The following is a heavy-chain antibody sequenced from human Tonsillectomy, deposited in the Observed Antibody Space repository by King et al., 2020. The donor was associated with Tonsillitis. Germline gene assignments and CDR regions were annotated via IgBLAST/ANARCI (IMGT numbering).Heavy chain of an antibody. CDR2: IYFRGST. D-gene: IGHD3-9*01. Sequence: QLQESGPGLVKPSQTLSLTCAVSGGSISSGGYSWSWIRQPPGKGLEWIGYIYFRGSTKYNPSLKSRVTLSVDTSKNHFSLKLSSVTAADTAVYFYARVHSRAEVFSFDYWGQGTLVTVSS. J-gene: IGHJ4*02. V-gene: IGHV4-30-4*07. CDR3: ARVHSRAEVFSFDY. CDR1: GGSISSGGYS.